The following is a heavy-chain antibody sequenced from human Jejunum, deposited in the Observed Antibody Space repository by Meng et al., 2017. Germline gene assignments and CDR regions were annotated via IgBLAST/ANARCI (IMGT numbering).Heavy chain of an antibody. CDR1: GDSISRNQL. J-gene: IGHJ4*02. V-gene: IGHV4-4*02. D-gene: IGHD2-2*01. Sequence: QLQLHESGTGPVKASETLFLPFSVSGDSISRNQLWGWVRQPPGKGLEWIGEIYHSGITNYNPSLKSRVTISVDKSKNQFSLKLNSVTDADTAVYYCARHEHGLPTAASDHWGQGTLVTVSS. CDR2: IYHSGIT. CDR3: ARHEHGLPTAASDH.